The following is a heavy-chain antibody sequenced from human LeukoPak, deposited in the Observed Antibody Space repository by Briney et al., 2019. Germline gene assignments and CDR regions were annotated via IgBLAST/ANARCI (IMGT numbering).Heavy chain of an antibody. V-gene: IGHV1-18*01. D-gene: IGHD3-22*01. J-gene: IGHJ4*02. CDR2: ISAYNGNT. Sequence: ASVKVSCKASGYTFTSYGISWVRQAPGRGLEWMGWISAYNGNTNYAQKLQGRVTMTTDTSTSTAYMELRSLRSDDTAVYYCARDEGATYYYDSSGYEVSGYWGQGTLVTVSS. CDR1: GYTFTSYG. CDR3: ARDEGATYYYDSSGYEVSGY.